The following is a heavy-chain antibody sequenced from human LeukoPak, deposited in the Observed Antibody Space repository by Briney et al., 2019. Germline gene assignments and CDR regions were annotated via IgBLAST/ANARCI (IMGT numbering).Heavy chain of an antibody. Sequence: PSETLSLTCAVSGYSISSGYYWGWIRQPPGKGLEWIGSIYHSGSTYYNPSLKSRVTISIDTSKNQFSLKLSSVTAADTAVYYCARLTPNWSDVVFDYWGQGTLVTVSS. V-gene: IGHV4-38-2*01. CDR1: GYSISSGYY. D-gene: IGHD1-1*01. J-gene: IGHJ4*02. CDR3: ARLTPNWSDVVFDY. CDR2: IYHSGST.